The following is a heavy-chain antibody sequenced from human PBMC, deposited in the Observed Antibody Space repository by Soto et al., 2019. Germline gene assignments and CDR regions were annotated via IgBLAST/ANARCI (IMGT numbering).Heavy chain of an antibody. CDR3: AREGY. J-gene: IGHJ4*02. CDR2: INHSGST. CDR1: GGSFSGYY. V-gene: IGHV4-34*01. Sequence: SETLSLTCAGYGGSFSGYYWSWIRQPPGKGLEWIGEINHSGSTNYNPSLKSRVTISVDTSKNQFSLKLSSVTAADTAVYYCAREGYWGQGTLVTVSS.